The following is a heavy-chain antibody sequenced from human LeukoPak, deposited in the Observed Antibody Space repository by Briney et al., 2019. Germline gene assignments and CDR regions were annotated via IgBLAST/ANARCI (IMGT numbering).Heavy chain of an antibody. CDR2: ISSSGSTI. D-gene: IGHD3-10*02. Sequence: GGSLILSCAASGFPFSSYEMKWVRQAPGKVLERVSYISSSGSTIYYADSVRGRFTISRDNARNSLYQQMNSLRAEDTAVYYCAELGITMIGGVWGKGTTVTISS. J-gene: IGHJ6*04. V-gene: IGHV3-48*03. CDR1: GFPFSSYE. CDR3: AELGITMIGGV.